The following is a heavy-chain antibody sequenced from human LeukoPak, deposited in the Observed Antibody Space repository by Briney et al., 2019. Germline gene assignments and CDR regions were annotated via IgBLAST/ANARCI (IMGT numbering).Heavy chain of an antibody. Sequence: PGGSLRLSCAASGFTFSSYWMSWVRQAPGKGLEWVANIKQDGSEKYYVDSVKGRFTISRDNAKNSLYLQMNSLRAEDTAVYYCAREATYFYDSSGSTHLLGDAFDIWGQGTMVTVSS. V-gene: IGHV3-7*01. D-gene: IGHD3-22*01. CDR3: AREATYFYDSSGSTHLLGDAFDI. CDR2: IKQDGSEK. CDR1: GFTFSSYW. J-gene: IGHJ3*02.